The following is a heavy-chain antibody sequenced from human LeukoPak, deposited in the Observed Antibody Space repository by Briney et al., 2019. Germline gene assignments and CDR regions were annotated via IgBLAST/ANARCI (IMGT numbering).Heavy chain of an antibody. V-gene: IGHV4-4*08. CDR2: IHSSGGT. Sequence: SETLSLTCSVSGGSISGYYWIWIRQPPGNGLEWVAYIHSSGGTNYNPSLKSRVTISVDTSKNQFSLKLSSVTAADTAVYYCAREVVAAAGPPNWFDPWGQGTLVTVSS. D-gene: IGHD6-13*01. J-gene: IGHJ5*02. CDR3: AREVVAAAGPPNWFDP. CDR1: GGSISGYY.